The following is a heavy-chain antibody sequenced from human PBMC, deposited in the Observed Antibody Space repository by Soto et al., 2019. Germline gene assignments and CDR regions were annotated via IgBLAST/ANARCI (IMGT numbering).Heavy chain of an antibody. Sequence: QVQLQESGPGLVKPSQTLSLTCTVYGVSITSITYYWSWIRQQPGKGLEWIGYIYYSWTTYYNMSLKSRLTISVDTSENQFSLRLNSVTAADTAVYYCATIVSRANGLPDSGGFDNWGQGTLVTVSS. CDR3: ATIVSRANGLPDSGGFDN. CDR1: GVSITSITYY. D-gene: IGHD1-26*01. J-gene: IGHJ4*02. V-gene: IGHV4-31*03. CDR2: IYYSWTT.